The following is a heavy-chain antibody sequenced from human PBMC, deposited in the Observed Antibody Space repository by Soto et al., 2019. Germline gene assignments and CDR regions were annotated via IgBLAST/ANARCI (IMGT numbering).Heavy chain of an antibody. CDR2: ISGSGGST. CDR1: GFTFSSYA. V-gene: IGHV3-23*01. J-gene: IGHJ6*02. D-gene: IGHD6-13*01. CDR3: AKYSSSWYYYYGMDV. Sequence: GGSLRLSCAASGFTFSSYAMSWVRQAPGKGLEWVSAISGSGGSTYYADSVKGRFTTSRDNSKNTLYLQMNSLRAEDTAVYYCAKYSSSWYYYYGMDVWGQGTTVTVSS.